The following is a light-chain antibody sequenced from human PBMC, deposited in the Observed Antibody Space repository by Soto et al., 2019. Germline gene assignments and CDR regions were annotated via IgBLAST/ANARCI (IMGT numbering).Light chain of an antibody. J-gene: IGKJ1*01. CDR2: GVS. V-gene: IGKV3-15*01. CDR1: QSVGSN. Sequence: ERVMTQSPVTLSVSPGESVTLSCRASQSVGSNLAWYQQKVGQVPRLLIYGVSTRATGIPARFSGSGSGTDFTLTISRLEPEDFAVYYCQQYGNSPQTFGQGTKVDIK. CDR3: QQYGNSPQT.